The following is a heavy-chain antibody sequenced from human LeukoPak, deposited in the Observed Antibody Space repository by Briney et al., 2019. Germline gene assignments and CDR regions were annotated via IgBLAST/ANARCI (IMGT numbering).Heavy chain of an antibody. CDR1: GGSISIHY. J-gene: IGHJ3*02. D-gene: IGHD4-11*01. CDR3: ARHFEFGVDYSMTFDI. V-gene: IGHV4-59*11. CDR2: VHYSGSI. Sequence: SETPSLTCTVSGGSISIHYWSWIRQPPGKGLECIGYVHYSGSISYNPSLKSRVTILVDTSKNQVSLNLSSVTAADTAVYYCARHFEFGVDYSMTFDIWGQGTMVTVSS.